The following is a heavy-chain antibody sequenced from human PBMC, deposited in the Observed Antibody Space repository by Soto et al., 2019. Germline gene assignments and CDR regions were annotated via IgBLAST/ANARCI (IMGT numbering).Heavy chain of an antibody. Sequence: GGSLRLSCAASGFTFSSYAMSWVRQAPGKGLEWVSAISGSGGSTYYADSVKGRFTISRDNSKNTLYLQMNSLRAEDTAVYYFAMSPVGGGIRYDFDYWGQGTLVTVSS. V-gene: IGHV3-23*01. CDR3: AMSPVGGGIRYDFDY. D-gene: IGHD1-20*01. CDR2: ISGSGGST. CDR1: GFTFSSYA. J-gene: IGHJ4*02.